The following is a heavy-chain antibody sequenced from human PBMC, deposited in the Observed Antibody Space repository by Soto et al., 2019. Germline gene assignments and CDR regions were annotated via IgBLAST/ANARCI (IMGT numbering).Heavy chain of an antibody. D-gene: IGHD3-3*01. Sequence: GESLKICCKGFGYIFASFWLVWVRKIPGKGLEWMGIIHPEDSDTTNNPSFEGHVTISADKSTNTAYLQWSSLKASDTAMYYCARVDRGKLRFLEWSVFDYWGQGTLVTVSS. V-gene: IGHV5-51*01. CDR1: GYIFASFW. CDR3: ARVDRGKLRFLEWSVFDY. CDR2: IHPEDSDT. J-gene: IGHJ4*02.